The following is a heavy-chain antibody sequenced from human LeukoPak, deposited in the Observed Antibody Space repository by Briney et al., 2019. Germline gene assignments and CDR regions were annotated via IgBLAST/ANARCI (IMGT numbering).Heavy chain of an antibody. V-gene: IGHV6-1*01. D-gene: IGHD6-13*01. CDR3: AREGQQLVRGGFDY. CDR1: GDSASSNSAA. J-gene: IGHJ4*02. CDR2: TYYRSQWYN. Sequence: SQTLSLTCAISGDSASSNSAAWNWIRQSPSRCLEWLGRTYYRSQWYNDYAVSVKSRITINPDTSKNQFSLQLNSVTPEDTAVYYCAREGQQLVRGGFDYWGQGTLVTVSS.